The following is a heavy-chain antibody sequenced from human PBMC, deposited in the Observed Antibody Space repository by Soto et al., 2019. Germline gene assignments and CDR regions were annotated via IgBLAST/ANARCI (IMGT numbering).Heavy chain of an antibody. D-gene: IGHD3-10*01. V-gene: IGHV4-31*03. J-gene: IGHJ6*02. Sequence: PSESLSLTCTVSGGSLSSGGYYWSWLRQHPGKGREWIGYIYYSGSTYYNPSHKSRVTISVDTSKTQFSLKLSSVTAAAAAVYYCERAGYYGSGREYYGMDVWGQGTTVTVSS. CDR2: IYYSGST. CDR3: ERAGYYGSGREYYGMDV. CDR1: GGSLSSGGYY.